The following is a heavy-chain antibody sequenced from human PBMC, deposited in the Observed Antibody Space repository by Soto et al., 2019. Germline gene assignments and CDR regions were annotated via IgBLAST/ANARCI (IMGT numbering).Heavy chain of an antibody. J-gene: IGHJ5*02. Sequence: GASVKVSWKASGYTFTSYGSHWVRQAPGQRLEWMGWINAANGDTKYSPKFQGRVTITRDTPASTAYMELSSLRSEDTAVYYCVRRHVSATGIDWFDPWGQGTLVTGSS. CDR2: INAANGDT. CDR3: VRRHVSATGIDWFDP. CDR1: GYTFTSYG. D-gene: IGHD6-13*01. V-gene: IGHV1-3*01.